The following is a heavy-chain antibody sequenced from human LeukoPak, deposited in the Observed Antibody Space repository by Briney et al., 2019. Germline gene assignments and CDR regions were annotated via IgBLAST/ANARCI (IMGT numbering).Heavy chain of an antibody. CDR3: ARDRRPSRYSGIDV. CDR1: GFTFSTYW. Sequence: GSLRLSCAASGFTFSTYWMAWVRQAPGKELEWVANIKGDGSEKYYVDSVKGRFTISRDNAKNSLYLQMNSLRAEDTAVYYCARDRRPSRYSGIDVWGQGTTVTVSS. V-gene: IGHV3-7*01. J-gene: IGHJ6*02. D-gene: IGHD2/OR15-2a*01. CDR2: IKGDGSEK.